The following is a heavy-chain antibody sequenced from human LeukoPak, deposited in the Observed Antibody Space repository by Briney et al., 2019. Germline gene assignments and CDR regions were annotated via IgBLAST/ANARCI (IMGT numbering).Heavy chain of an antibody. Sequence: KAGESLKISCKGSGYSFTSYWIGWVRQMPGKGLECMGIIYPGDSDTRYSPSFQGQVTISADRSSSTAYLQWSSLKASDTAMYYCARQSWYYYDTSGHPDAFDIWGQGTMVTVSS. CDR2: IYPGDSDT. D-gene: IGHD3-22*01. J-gene: IGHJ3*02. V-gene: IGHV5-51*01. CDR1: GYSFTSYW. CDR3: ARQSWYYYDTSGHPDAFDI.